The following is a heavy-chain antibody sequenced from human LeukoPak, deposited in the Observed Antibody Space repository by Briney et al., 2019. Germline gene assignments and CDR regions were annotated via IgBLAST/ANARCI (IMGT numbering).Heavy chain of an antibody. D-gene: IGHD3-22*01. J-gene: IGHJ4*02. CDR3: ARSMGYYYDSSGLMGY. CDR1: GFTFSDYY. Sequence: GGSLRLSCAASGFTFSDYYMSWIRQAPGKGLEWVSYISSSGSTIYYADSVKGRFTISRDSAKNSLYLQMNSLRAEDTAVYYCARSMGYYYDSSGLMGYWGQGTLVTVPS. CDR2: ISSSGSTI. V-gene: IGHV3-11*01.